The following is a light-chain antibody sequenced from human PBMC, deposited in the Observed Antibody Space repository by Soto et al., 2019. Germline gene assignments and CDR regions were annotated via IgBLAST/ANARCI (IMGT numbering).Light chain of an antibody. CDR2: SNN. CDR3: AAWDDSLNLR. CDR1: SSNIGSNT. V-gene: IGLV1-44*01. Sequence: QSVLTQPPSASGTPGQRVTISCSGSSSNIGSNTVNWYQQLPGTAPKLLIYSNNQRPSGVPDRFSGSKSGTSASLAISGLQSEDEADYYCAAWDDSLNLRFGGGTKLTVL. J-gene: IGLJ2*01.